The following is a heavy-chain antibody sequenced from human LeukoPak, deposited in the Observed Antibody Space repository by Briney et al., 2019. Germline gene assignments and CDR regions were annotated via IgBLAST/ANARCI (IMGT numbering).Heavy chain of an antibody. V-gene: IGHV1-24*01. D-gene: IGHD3-22*01. CDR1: GYTLTELS. J-gene: IGHJ4*02. CDR2: FDPEDGET. Sequence: ASVKVSCKVSGYTLTELSMHWVRQAPGKGLEWVAGFDPEDGETIYAQKFQGRVTMTEDTSTDTAYMELSSLRSEDTAVYYCATVSDYYDSSGYSYWGQGTLATVSS. CDR3: ATVSDYYDSSGYSY.